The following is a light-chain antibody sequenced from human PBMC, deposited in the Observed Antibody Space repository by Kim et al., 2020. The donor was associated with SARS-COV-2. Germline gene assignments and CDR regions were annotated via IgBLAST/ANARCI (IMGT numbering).Light chain of an antibody. CDR3: QWWNGVPLT. V-gene: IGKV1-27*01. Sequence: DIQMTQSPSSLSASVGDRVTLTCRASQDIKHYLVWYQQKPGKAPKRLIYGASTLQSGVPSRFSGSGYGTQFTLTISSLQPEDVATYYCQWWNGVPLTLGEGTKVDIK. CDR1: QDIKHY. J-gene: IGKJ4*01. CDR2: GAS.